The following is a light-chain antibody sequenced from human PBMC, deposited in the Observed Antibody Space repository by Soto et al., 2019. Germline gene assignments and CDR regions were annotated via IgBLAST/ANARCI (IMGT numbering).Light chain of an antibody. V-gene: IGKV1-5*01. CDR2: DAS. CDR3: QQYSSHST. CDR1: QRINSW. Sequence: DIPMTQSPSTLSASLLDRVHIXCRASQRINSWLAWYQQKAGKAPKVLIYDASSLESGVPSRFSGSGSGTEFTLTISSLQPDDFATYYCQQYSSHSTFGQGTKVDIK. J-gene: IGKJ1*01.